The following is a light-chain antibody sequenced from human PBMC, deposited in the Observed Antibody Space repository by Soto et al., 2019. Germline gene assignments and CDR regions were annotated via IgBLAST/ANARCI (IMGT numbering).Light chain of an antibody. CDR2: AAS. CDR3: QQANSFPLT. V-gene: IGKV1-12*01. J-gene: IGKJ4*01. CDR1: QSISSW. Sequence: DIQMTQSPSTLSASVGDRVTITCRASQSISSWLAWYKQKPGKAPKLLIYAASSLQSGVPSRFSGSGSGTDFTLIISSLQPEDFETYYCQQANSFPLTFGGGTKVDI.